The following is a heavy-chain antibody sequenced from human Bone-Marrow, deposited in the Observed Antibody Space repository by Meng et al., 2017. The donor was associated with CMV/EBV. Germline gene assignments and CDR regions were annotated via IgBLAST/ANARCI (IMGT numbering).Heavy chain of an antibody. CDR3: ATETTNSDGMNV. Sequence: GESLKISCAASGFTVSSNYMSWVRQAPGKGLEWVSVIYSGGSTYYADAVKGRFTVSKDDSKNTVFLQMNSLRPEDTAKYYCATETTNSDGMNVWGQGTTVTVSS. CDR2: IYSGGST. CDR1: GFTVSSNY. D-gene: IGHD1-1*01. J-gene: IGHJ6*02. V-gene: IGHV3-66*02.